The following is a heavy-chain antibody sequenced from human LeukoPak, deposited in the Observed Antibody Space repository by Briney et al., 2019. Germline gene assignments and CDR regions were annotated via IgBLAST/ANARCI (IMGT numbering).Heavy chain of an antibody. V-gene: IGHV1-18*01. CDR1: VYTFTSYG. Sequence: ASVKVSCKASVYTFTSYGISWVRQAPGQGLEWMRWISAYNGNTNYAQKLQGRVTMTTDTSTSTAYMELRSLRSDDAAVYYCARGPMGYSSSWYYFDYWGQGTLVTASS. CDR3: ARGPMGYSSSWYYFDY. CDR2: ISAYNGNT. D-gene: IGHD6-13*01. J-gene: IGHJ4*02.